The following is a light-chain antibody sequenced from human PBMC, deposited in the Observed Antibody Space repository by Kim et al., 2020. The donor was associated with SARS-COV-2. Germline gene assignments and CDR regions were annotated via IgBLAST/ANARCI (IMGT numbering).Light chain of an antibody. J-gene: IGLJ2*01. CDR3: QVWDSNSDHVV. V-gene: IGLV3-21*03. Sequence: APGKTARISCGGDNVGSKSVQWYQKRPGQAPVVVVYDDTDRPSGIPARFSGSNSGNTATLTISRVEAGDEADYYCQVWDSNSDHVVFGGGTQLTVL. CDR2: DDT. CDR1: NVGSKS.